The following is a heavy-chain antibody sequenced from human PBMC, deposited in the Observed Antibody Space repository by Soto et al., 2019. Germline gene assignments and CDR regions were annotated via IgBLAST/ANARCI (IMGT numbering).Heavy chain of an antibody. D-gene: IGHD6-13*01. CDR2: IKPDGSDR. Sequence: VQLVESGGGLVQPGGSLRLSCAVSGFTFSNYWMSWVRQAPGKGLEWVANIKPDGSDRYYVDSVKGRFTISRDNAEKSLYLQMNSLRAEDTAVYYCARDHAVAATDYWGQGTLVTVSS. CDR3: ARDHAVAATDY. V-gene: IGHV3-7*01. CDR1: GFTFSNYW. J-gene: IGHJ4*02.